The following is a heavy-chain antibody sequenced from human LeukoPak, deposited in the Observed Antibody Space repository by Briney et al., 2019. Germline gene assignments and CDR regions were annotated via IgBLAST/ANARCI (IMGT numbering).Heavy chain of an antibody. CDR2: IYYSGST. D-gene: IGHD3-3*01. V-gene: IGHV4-59*01. J-gene: IGHJ4*02. Sequence: PSETLSLTCTVSGGSISSYYWSWIRQPPGKGLEWIGYIYYSGSTNYNPSHKSRVTISVDTSKNQFSLKLSSVTAADTAVYYCARDSHDFWGGYHDYWGQGTLVTVSS. CDR3: ARDSHDFWGGYHDY. CDR1: GGSISSYY.